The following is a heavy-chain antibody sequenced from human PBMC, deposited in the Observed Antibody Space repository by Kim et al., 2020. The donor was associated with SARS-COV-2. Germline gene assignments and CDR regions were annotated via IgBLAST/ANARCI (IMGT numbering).Heavy chain of an antibody. V-gene: IGHV3-30-3*01. D-gene: IGHD2-8*01. Sequence: GGSLRLSCEGSGFTFATYAMNWVRQAPAKGLEWVALISYDGASISYADSVKGRFTISRDNSRKTVYVHMNSLRTEDTAVYYCVRDGQIMATLGSYGMDV. J-gene: IGHJ6*01. CDR3: VRDGQIMATLGSYGMDV. CDR1: GFTFATYA. CDR2: ISYDGASI.